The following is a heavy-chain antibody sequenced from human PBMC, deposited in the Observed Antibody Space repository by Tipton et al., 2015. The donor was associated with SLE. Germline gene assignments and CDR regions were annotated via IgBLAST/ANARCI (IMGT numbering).Heavy chain of an antibody. CDR1: GFTFSSYE. V-gene: IGHV3-48*03. J-gene: IGHJ1*01. CDR3: ARQAYYDAIWGSCGGFVG. CDR2: ISSSGSTI. D-gene: IGHD3-16*01. Sequence: SLRLSCAASGFTFSSYEMNWVRQAPGKGLEWVSYISSSGSTIYYADSVKGRFTISRDNAKNSLYLQMNSLRAEDTAVYYCARQAYYDAIWGSCGGFVGWGRGSLMAVAS.